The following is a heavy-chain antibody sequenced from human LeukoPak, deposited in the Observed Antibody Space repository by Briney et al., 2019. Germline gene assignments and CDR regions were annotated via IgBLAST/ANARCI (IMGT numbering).Heavy chain of an antibody. D-gene: IGHD3-10*01. CDR1: GFTFSSYA. J-gene: IGHJ6*03. Sequence: GGSLRLSCAASGFTFSSYAMHWVRQAPGKGLEWVAVISYDGSNKYYADSVKGRFTISRDNSKNTLYLQMNSLRAEDTAVYYCARSSGSYPYYYYMDVWGKGTTVTVSS. V-gene: IGHV3-30*04. CDR2: ISYDGSNK. CDR3: ARSSGSYPYYYYMDV.